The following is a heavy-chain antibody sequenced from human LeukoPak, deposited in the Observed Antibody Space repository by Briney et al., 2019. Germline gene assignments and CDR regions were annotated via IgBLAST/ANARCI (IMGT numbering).Heavy chain of an antibody. CDR1: GGSISSSSYY. J-gene: IGHJ4*02. CDR2: IYYSGSA. V-gene: IGHV4-39*07. Sequence: PSETLSLTCTVSGGSISSSSYYWGWIRQPPGKGLEWIGSIYYSGSAYYNPSLKSRVTISVDTSKNQFSLKLSSVTAADTAVYYCARVRRTGIFDYWGQGTLVTVSS. D-gene: IGHD1-14*01. CDR3: ARVRRTGIFDY.